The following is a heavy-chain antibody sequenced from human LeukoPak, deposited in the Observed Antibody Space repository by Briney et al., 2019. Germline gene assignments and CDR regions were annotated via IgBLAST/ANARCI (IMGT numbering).Heavy chain of an antibody. V-gene: IGHV3-21*01. CDR3: ARWDDLFLIDF. D-gene: IGHD3-9*01. Sequence: GGSLSLSCAVSGFTFSSYRMSWVRQAPGKGLEWVSSISTSSSSKYYADSVKGRFTVSRDNAKNSLDLQMNSLRAEDTAVYYCARWDDLFLIDFWGQGPLVTVSS. CDR2: ISTSSSSK. CDR1: GFTFSSYR. J-gene: IGHJ4*02.